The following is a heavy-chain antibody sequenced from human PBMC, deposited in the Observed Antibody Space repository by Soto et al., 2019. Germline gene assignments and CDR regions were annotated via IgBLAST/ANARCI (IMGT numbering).Heavy chain of an antibody. CDR1: GGSISSYY. J-gene: IGHJ6*03. D-gene: IGHD2-2*01. Sequence: SETLSLTCTVSGGSISSYYWSWIRQPPGKGLEWIGYIYYSGSTNYNPSLKSRVTISVDTSKNQFSLKLSSVTAADTAVYYCARGLYCSSTSCPGSRGYYYYYMDVWGKGTTVTVS. CDR2: IYYSGST. V-gene: IGHV4-59*12. CDR3: ARGLYCSSTSCPGSRGYYYYYMDV.